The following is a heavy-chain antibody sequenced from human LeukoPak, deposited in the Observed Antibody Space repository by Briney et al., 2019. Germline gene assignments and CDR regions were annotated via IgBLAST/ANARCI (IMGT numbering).Heavy chain of an antibody. V-gene: IGHV4-34*01. J-gene: IGHJ4*02. Sequence: PSETLSLTCAVYGVSFSGYYWSWIRQPPGKGLEWIGEINHSGSTNYNPSLKGRVTISVDTSKNQFSLKLSSVTAADTAVYYCARGGFSGYGDSSGYYYFYWGQGTLVTVSS. CDR2: INHSGST. D-gene: IGHD3-22*01. CDR1: GVSFSGYY. CDR3: ARGGFSGYGDSSGYYYFY.